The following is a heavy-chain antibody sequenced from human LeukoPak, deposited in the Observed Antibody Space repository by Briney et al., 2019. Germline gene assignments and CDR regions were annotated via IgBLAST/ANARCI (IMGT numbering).Heavy chain of an antibody. J-gene: IGHJ5*02. Sequence: PGGCLRLSCAASGFTFSSYAMHWVRQAPGKGLEWVAVISYDGSNKYYADSVKGRFTVSRDNSKNTLYLQMNSLRAEDTAVYYCARDGKYSSGHPNWFDPWGQGTLVTVSS. V-gene: IGHV3-30-3*01. CDR1: GFTFSSYA. CDR3: ARDGKYSSGHPNWFDP. CDR2: ISYDGSNK. D-gene: IGHD6-19*01.